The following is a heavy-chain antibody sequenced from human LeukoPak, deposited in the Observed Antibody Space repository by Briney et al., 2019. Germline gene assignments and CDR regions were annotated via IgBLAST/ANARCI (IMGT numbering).Heavy chain of an antibody. CDR2: IIHSGRT. J-gene: IGHJ4*02. D-gene: IGHD2-8*01. Sequence: SETLSLTCGVYGGSFSGYYWTWIRQSPGMGLEWVGEIIHSGRTNYNPSLTSRVTISVDTSKNQFSLELSSVTAANTAVYYCARGVLVTVYAAFDYWGQGTLVTVSS. CDR1: GGSFSGYY. V-gene: IGHV4-34*01. CDR3: ARGVLVTVYAAFDY.